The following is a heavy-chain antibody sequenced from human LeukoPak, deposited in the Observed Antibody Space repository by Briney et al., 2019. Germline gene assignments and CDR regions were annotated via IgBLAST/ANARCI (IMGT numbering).Heavy chain of an antibody. J-gene: IGHJ4*02. CDR2: LYYRGSA. V-gene: IGHV4-39*01. D-gene: IGHD6-19*01. Sequence: SETLSLTCIVSGGFMNSDSYYWAWIRQPPGKGLQWIGSLYYRGSAYYGPSLKGRVTISGDTSQTQFSLKLNSVTAADTAVYYCARHRRGTGWYFMDYWGQGALVAVSS. CDR3: ARHRRGTGWYFMDY. CDR1: GGFMNSDSYY.